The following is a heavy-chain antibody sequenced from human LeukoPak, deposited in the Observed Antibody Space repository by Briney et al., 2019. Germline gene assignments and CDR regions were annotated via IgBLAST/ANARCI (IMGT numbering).Heavy chain of an antibody. CDR1: GGSFSGYY. J-gene: IGHJ5*02. Sequence: SETLSLTCAVYGGSFSGYYWSWIRQPAGKGLEWIGRIYTSGSTNYNPSLKSRVTISVDTSKNQFSLKLSSVTAADTAVYYCARGGWQQLDNWFDPWGQGTLVTVSS. CDR3: ARGGWQQLDNWFDP. D-gene: IGHD6-13*01. CDR2: IYTSGST. V-gene: IGHV4-59*10.